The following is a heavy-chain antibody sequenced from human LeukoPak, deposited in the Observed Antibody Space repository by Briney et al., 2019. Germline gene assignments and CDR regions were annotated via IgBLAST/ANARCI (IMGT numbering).Heavy chain of an antibody. J-gene: IGHJ3*02. D-gene: IGHD3-10*01. CDR2: ISAYNGNT. Sequence: GASVKVSCKASGYTFTSYGISWVRQAPGQGLEWMGWISAYNGNTNYAQKLQGRVTMTTDTSTSTAYMELRSLRSDDTAVYYCARDLRRARGKWFGEFSWAPDAFDIWGQGTMVTVSS. CDR3: ARDLRRARGKWFGEFSWAPDAFDI. CDR1: GYTFTSYG. V-gene: IGHV1-18*01.